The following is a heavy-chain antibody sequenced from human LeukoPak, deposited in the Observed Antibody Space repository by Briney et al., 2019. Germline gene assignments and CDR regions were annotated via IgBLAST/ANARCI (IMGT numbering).Heavy chain of an antibody. CDR3: ARDHDYGDYFDY. CDR2: IYTSGGT. J-gene: IGHJ4*02. V-gene: IGHV4-61*02. Sequence: PSETLSLTCTVSGGSISSGSCYWSWIRQPAGKGLEWIGRIYTSGGTNYNPSLKSRVTISVDTSKNQFSLKLSSVTAADTAVYYCARDHDYGDYFDYWGQGTLVTVSS. D-gene: IGHD4-17*01. CDR1: GGSISSGSCY.